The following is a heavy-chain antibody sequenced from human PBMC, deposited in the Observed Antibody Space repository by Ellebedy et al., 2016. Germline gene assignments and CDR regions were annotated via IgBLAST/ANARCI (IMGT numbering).Heavy chain of an antibody. J-gene: IGHJ4*02. CDR2: ISWNSGSI. D-gene: IGHD6-13*01. V-gene: IGHV3-9*01. Sequence: GGSLRLXXAASGFTFDDYAMHWVRQAPGKGLEWVSGISWNSGSIGYADSVKGRFTISRDNAKNTLYLQMNSLRAEDTALHYCAKDIGAAAGTIDYWGQGTLVTVSS. CDR1: GFTFDDYA. CDR3: AKDIGAAAGTIDY.